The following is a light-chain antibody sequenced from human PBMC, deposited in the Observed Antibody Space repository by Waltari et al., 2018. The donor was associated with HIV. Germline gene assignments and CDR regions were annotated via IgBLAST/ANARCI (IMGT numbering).Light chain of an antibody. CDR3: SSFGGNNPYLV. Sequence: QSALTQPPSASGSPGQSVIISCTGTTSDVGRYNYVSWYQQHPGRAPKFMMYEVNKRPPGVRDRFAGSKSGNTASLTVSGLQAEEEANYYCSSFGGNNPYLVFGGGTTLTVL. J-gene: IGLJ3*02. V-gene: IGLV2-8*01. CDR1: TSDVGRYNY. CDR2: EVN.